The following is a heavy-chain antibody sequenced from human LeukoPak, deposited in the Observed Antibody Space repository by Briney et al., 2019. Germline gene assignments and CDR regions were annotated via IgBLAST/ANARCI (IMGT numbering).Heavy chain of an antibody. J-gene: IGHJ4*02. CDR2: ISSSSSTI. CDR3: ARDPKGWYFDY. V-gene: IGHV3-48*04. CDR1: GFTFSSYS. Sequence: GGSLRLSCAASGFTFSSYSMYWVRQAPGKGLEWVSYISSSSSTIYYADSVKGRFTISRDNAKNSLYLQMNSLRAEDTAVYYCARDPKGWYFDYWGQGTLVTVSS. D-gene: IGHD6-19*01.